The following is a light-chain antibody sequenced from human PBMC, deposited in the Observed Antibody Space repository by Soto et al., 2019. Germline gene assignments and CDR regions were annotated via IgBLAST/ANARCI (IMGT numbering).Light chain of an antibody. Sequence: DIQLTQPPSSLYASVGDRVTITCPASQTIVTYLNWYQQKPGKAPKILIYGAYNLQSGVTSRFSGSGSGTDFTLTIRSLQPEDFATYFCQKTFSTFLYVGGGTKGAIK. CDR3: QKTFSTFLY. V-gene: IGKV1-39*01. CDR2: GAY. CDR1: QTIVTY. J-gene: IGKJ4*01.